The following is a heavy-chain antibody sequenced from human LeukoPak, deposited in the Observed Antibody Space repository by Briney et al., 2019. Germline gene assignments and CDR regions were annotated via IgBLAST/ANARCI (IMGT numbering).Heavy chain of an antibody. CDR3: AKAARLLDF. CDR1: GASITTYY. CDR2: IYNDIS. J-gene: IGHJ4*02. Sequence: SETLSLTCSVSGASITTYYWTWIRQAPGKGLEFIAYIYNDISNYNPSLKSRATISIDAFKNQDPLRLSSVTAADTAVYYCAKAARLLDFWGQGILVTVSP. D-gene: IGHD1-1*01. V-gene: IGHV4-59*08.